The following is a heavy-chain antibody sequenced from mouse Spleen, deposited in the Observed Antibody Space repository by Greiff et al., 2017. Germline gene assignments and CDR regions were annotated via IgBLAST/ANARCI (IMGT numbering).Heavy chain of an antibody. CDR3: ARHGRDWAMDY. D-gene: IGHD3-3*01. Sequence: EVKLMESGGDLVKPGGSLKLSCAASGFTFSSYGMSWVRQTPDKRLEWVATISSGGSYTYYPDSVKGRFTISRDNAKNTLYLQMSSLKSEDTAMYYCARHGRDWAMDYWGQGTSVTVSS. CDR2: ISSGGSYT. J-gene: IGHJ4*01. V-gene: IGHV5-6*01. CDR1: GFTFSSYG.